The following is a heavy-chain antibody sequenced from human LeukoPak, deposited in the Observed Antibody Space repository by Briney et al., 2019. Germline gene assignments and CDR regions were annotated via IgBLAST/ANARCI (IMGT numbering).Heavy chain of an antibody. Sequence: ASVKVSCKASGYTFTSYAMHWVRQAPGQRLEWIGWINAGNGNTKYSQEFQGRVTITRDTSASTAYMELSSLRSEDTAVYYCARAQGLPKGPRFLEWLRYYYYMDVWGKGTTVTVSS. CDR3: ARAQGLPKGPRFLEWLRYYYYMDV. CDR2: INAGNGNT. V-gene: IGHV1-3*03. CDR1: GYTFTSYA. J-gene: IGHJ6*03. D-gene: IGHD3-3*01.